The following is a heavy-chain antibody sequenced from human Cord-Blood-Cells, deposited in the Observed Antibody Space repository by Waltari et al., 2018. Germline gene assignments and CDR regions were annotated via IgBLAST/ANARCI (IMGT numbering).Heavy chain of an antibody. V-gene: IGHV3-23*01. Sequence: EVQLLESGGGLVQPGGSLRLSCAASGFTFSSYAMSWVRQVPGKGLEWVSAISGSGGSTYYADSVKGRFTISRDNSKNTLYLQMNSLRAEDTAVYYCAKDPGGDYWYFDLWGRGTLVTVSS. CDR3: AKDPGGDYWYFDL. D-gene: IGHD4-17*01. J-gene: IGHJ2*01. CDR2: ISGSGGST. CDR1: GFTFSSYA.